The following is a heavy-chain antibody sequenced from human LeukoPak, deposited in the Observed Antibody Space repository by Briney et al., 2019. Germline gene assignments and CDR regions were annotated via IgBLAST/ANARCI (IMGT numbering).Heavy chain of an antibody. Sequence: SETLSLTCAVYGGSFSGYYWSWIRQPPGKGLEWIGEINHSGSTNYNPSLKSRVTISVDTSKNQFSLKLSSVTAADTAVYYCAVDWGWAFDIWGQGIMVTVSS. D-gene: IGHD3-16*01. CDR1: GGSFSGYY. J-gene: IGHJ3*02. CDR3: AVDWGWAFDI. V-gene: IGHV4-34*01. CDR2: INHSGST.